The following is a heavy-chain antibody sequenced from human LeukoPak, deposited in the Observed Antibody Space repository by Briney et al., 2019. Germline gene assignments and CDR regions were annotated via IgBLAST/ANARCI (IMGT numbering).Heavy chain of an antibody. J-gene: IGHJ4*02. CDR2: INPNSGGT. D-gene: IGHD6-19*01. V-gene: IGHV1-2*02. Sequence: GASVKVSCKASGYTFTGYYMHWVRQAPGQRLEWMGWINPNSGGTNYAQKFQGRVTMTRDTSISTAYMELSRLRSDATAVYYCARDPIAVAGPYFDYRGQGTLVTVSS. CDR3: ARDPIAVAGPYFDY. CDR1: GYTFTGYY.